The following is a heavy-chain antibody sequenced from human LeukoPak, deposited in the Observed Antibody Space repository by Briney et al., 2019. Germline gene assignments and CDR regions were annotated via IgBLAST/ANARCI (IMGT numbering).Heavy chain of an antibody. CDR1: GYTFTSYG. Sequence: GASVKVSCKASGYTFTSYGITWVRQAPGQGLEWMGWINPNSGGTNYAQKFQGRVTMTRDTSISTAYMELSRLRSDDTAVYYCARGARIQLWPLNWFDPWGQGTLVTVSS. CDR3: ARGARIQLWPLNWFDP. J-gene: IGHJ5*02. V-gene: IGHV1-2*02. CDR2: INPNSGGT. D-gene: IGHD5-18*01.